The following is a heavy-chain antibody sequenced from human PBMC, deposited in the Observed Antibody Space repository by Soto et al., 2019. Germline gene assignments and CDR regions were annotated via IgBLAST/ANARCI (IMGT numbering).Heavy chain of an antibody. Sequence: GGSLRLSCAASGFTFSSYGMHWVRQAPGKGLEWVAVIWYDGSNKYYADSVKGRFTTSRDNSKNTLYLQMNSLRAEDTAVYYCARPTMVRGVIHAIDYWGQGTLVTVSS. D-gene: IGHD3-10*01. CDR1: GFTFSSYG. CDR2: IWYDGSNK. V-gene: IGHV3-33*01. CDR3: ARPTMVRGVIHAIDY. J-gene: IGHJ4*02.